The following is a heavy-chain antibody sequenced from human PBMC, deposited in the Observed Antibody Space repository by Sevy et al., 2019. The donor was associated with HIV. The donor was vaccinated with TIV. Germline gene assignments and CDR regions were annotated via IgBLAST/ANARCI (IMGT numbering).Heavy chain of an antibody. D-gene: IGHD5-12*01. J-gene: IGHJ5*02. Sequence: GGSLRLSCAASGFTFSSYSMNWVRQAPGKGLEWVSYISSSSSTIYYADSVKDRFTISRDNAKNSLYLQMNSLRDEDTAVYYCAREGIVATIGDHWFDPWGQGTLVTVSS. V-gene: IGHV3-48*02. CDR2: ISSSSSTI. CDR3: AREGIVATIGDHWFDP. CDR1: GFTFSSYS.